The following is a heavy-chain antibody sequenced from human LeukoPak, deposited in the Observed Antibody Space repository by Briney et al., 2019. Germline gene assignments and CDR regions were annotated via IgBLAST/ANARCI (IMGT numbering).Heavy chain of an antibody. CDR1: GFTFNDHY. J-gene: IGHJ5*02. Sequence: PGGSLRLSCVTSGFTFNDHYIDCVRQAPGKGLEWVGQIKNKAQKYTTQYVASVKGRLTISRDDSKNSVYLQMNRLGSEDTAVYFCADLGFTSSSPWGQGTLVTVSS. D-gene: IGHD1-26*01. CDR2: IKNKAQKYTT. CDR3: ADLGFTSSSP. V-gene: IGHV3-72*01.